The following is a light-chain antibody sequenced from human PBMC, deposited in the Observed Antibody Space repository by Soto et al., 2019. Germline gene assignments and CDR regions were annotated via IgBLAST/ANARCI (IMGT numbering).Light chain of an antibody. J-gene: IGLJ1*01. Sequence: QSALTQPASVSGSPGQSITISCTGTSSDVGGYNLVSWYQQYPDKAPKLMIFDVNTRPSGVSNPFSGSKSGNTASLTISGLPVEDEADYYCSSYKSSSTRPYVFGAGTKLTVL. CDR1: SSDVGGYNL. CDR2: DVN. V-gene: IGLV2-14*01. CDR3: SSYKSSSTRPYV.